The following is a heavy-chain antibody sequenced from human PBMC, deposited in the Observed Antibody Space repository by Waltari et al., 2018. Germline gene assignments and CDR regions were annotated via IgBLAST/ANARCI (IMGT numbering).Heavy chain of an antibody. CDR3: ARGGSSSNSGAFDI. Sequence: EVQLVQSGAEVKKPGDSRRISCQGSGYRFSDYWFAWVRQMSGTGLEWMGIIYPDDSDTIYSPSLQGQVTISADKSIASAYLQWSSLKASDTAIYYCARGGSSSNSGAFDIWGQGTMVTVSS. D-gene: IGHD6-6*01. V-gene: IGHV5-51*01. J-gene: IGHJ3*02. CDR2: IYPDDSDT. CDR1: GYRFSDYW.